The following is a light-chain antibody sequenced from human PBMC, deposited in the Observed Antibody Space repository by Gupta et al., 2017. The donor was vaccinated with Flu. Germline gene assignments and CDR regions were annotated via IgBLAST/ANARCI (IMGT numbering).Light chain of an antibody. CDR2: KAS. V-gene: IGKV1-5*03. J-gene: IGKJ1*01. CDR3: QQYDTLWT. CDR1: ETINSW. Sequence: SPSTLSASVGDRVTITCRASETINSWLAWYQQKPGKAPRLLIYKASGLESGVPSRFSGSGSGTEFTLTINSLQPDDFATYYCQQYDTLWTFGQGTKVELK.